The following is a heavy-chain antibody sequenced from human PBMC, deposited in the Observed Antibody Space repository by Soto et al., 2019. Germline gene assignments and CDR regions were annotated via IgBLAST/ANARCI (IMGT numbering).Heavy chain of an antibody. CDR1: GFTFSGYG. CDR2: ISNDALNK. J-gene: IGHJ6*02. CDR3: ASPRRDYSYYSGMDV. V-gene: IGHV3-30*03. Sequence: QVHLVESGGGVVQPGRSLRLSCAASGFTFSGYGMHWVRQAPGKGLEWVAVISNDALNKYYADSVKGRFAISRDDSRNTMYLQMNSLTAEHTAVYYCASPRRDYSYYSGMDVWGQGTTVTVSS.